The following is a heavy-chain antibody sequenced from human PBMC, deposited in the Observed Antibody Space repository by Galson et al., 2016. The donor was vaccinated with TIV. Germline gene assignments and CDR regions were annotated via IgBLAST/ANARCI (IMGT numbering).Heavy chain of an antibody. CDR3: ARGMPAYYRDHTWFDP. CDR2: IYPGDSDI. Sequence: QSGAEVKRPGESLRISCKTSGYIFISYWIAWVRQMPGKGLEWMGAIYPGDSDIRYSPSFQGQVTISADRSINTAYLQWSSLKTSDTAMYYCARGMPAYYRDHTWFDPWGQGTLVTVSS. J-gene: IGHJ5*02. CDR1: GYIFISYW. D-gene: IGHD3-10*01. V-gene: IGHV5-51*01.